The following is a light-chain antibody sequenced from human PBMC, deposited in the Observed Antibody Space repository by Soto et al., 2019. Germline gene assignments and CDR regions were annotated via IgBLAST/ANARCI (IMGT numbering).Light chain of an antibody. Sequence: QSVLTQPPSVSGAPGQRVTISCTGSSSNIGAGYDVHWYQQLPGTAPKLLIYGNSNRPSGVPDRFSGSKSGTSASLAITGLQAEDEADYYCQSYDSSLSGSRVFGGGTQLTAL. CDR2: GNS. V-gene: IGLV1-40*01. CDR3: QSYDSSLSGSRV. CDR1: SSNIGAGYD. J-gene: IGLJ3*02.